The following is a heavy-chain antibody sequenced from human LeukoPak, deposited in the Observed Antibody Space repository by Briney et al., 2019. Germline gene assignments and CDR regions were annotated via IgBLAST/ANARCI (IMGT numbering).Heavy chain of an antibody. CDR2: IYTSGST. V-gene: IGHV4-4*07. CDR3: ARDNSDYGVLNWFDP. D-gene: IGHD4-17*01. J-gene: IGHJ5*02. Sequence: PSETLSLTCTVSGGSISSHYWSWIRQPARKGLEWIGRIYTSGSTNYNPSLKSRVTMSVDTSKNQFSLKLSSVTAADTAVYYCARDNSDYGVLNWFDPWGQGTLVTVS. CDR1: GGSISSHY.